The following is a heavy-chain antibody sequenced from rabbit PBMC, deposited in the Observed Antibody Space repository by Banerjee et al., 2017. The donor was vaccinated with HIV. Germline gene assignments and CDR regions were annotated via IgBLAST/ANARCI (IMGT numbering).Heavy chain of an antibody. CDR2: IGGGSSGST. J-gene: IGHJ4*01. V-gene: IGHV1S45*01. CDR3: ARDSYDDYGDYSL. D-gene: IGHD2-1*01. CDR1: GFSFSSYG. Sequence: QEQLEESGGDLVKPEGSLTLTCTASGFSFSSYGVSWVRQAPGKGLEWIGRIGGGSSGSTDYASWAKGRFTISKTSSTTVTLQMTSLTVADTATYFCARDSYDDYGDYSLWGQGTLVTVS.